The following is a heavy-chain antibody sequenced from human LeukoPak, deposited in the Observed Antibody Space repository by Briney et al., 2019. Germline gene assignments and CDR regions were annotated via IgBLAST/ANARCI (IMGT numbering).Heavy chain of an antibody. CDR2: INPNSGGT. J-gene: IGHJ4*02. CDR1: GYTFTGYY. CDR3: AVNDYGDYVPSN. D-gene: IGHD4-17*01. V-gene: IGHV1-2*06. Sequence: ASVKVSCKASGYTFTGYYMHWVRQAPGQGLEWMGRINPNSGGTNYAQKFQGRVTMTRDTSISTAYMKLSRLRSDDTAVYYCAVNDYGDYVPSNWGQGTLVTVSP.